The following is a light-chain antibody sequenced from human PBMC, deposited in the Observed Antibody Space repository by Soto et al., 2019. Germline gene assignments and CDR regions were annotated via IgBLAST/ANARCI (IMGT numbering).Light chain of an antibody. CDR3: QKCDYPPI. V-gene: IGKV1-33*01. J-gene: IGKJ3*01. CDR2: DAS. Sequence: DIQMTQSPSSLSASVGDRVTITCQASHDITSYLIWYQHKPRKPPNPLIYDASILEAGVPSRFSGSGSGTDFTFTISSLQPEYVATYYCQKCDYPPIFGPGTTVDFK. CDR1: HDITSY.